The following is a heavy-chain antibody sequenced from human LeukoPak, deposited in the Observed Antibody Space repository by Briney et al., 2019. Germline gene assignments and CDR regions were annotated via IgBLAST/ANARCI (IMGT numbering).Heavy chain of an antibody. CDR3: ARDGDIAAADMDV. J-gene: IGHJ6*02. D-gene: IGHD6-13*01. CDR2: IYYSGST. V-gene: IGHV4-39*07. Sequence: KASETLSLTCTVSGGSISSSSYYRGWIRQPPGKGLEWIGSIYYSGSTYYNPSLKSRVTISVDTSKNQFSLKLSSVTAADTAVYYCARDGDIAAADMDVWGQGTTVTVSS. CDR1: GGSISSSSYY.